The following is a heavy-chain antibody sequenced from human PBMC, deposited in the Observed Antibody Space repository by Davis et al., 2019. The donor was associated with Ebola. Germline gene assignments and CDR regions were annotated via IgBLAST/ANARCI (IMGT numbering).Heavy chain of an antibody. CDR1: GFTFSAYS. D-gene: IGHD1-14*01. J-gene: IGHJ4*02. Sequence: GESLKISCAASGFTFSAYSMNWVRQPPGKGLEWISYISSSSDTGYYADSVRGRFTISRDNAKNSVYLQMTNLRDEDPAVYYCARAQTTWGQGTLVTVSS. CDR2: ISSSSDTG. CDR3: ARAQTT. V-gene: IGHV3-48*02.